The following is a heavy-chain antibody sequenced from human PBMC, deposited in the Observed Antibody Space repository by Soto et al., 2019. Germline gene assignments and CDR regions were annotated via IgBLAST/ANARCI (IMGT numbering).Heavy chain of an antibody. D-gene: IGHD6-19*01. V-gene: IGHV3-30*03. CDR2: VSHDGRNT. J-gene: IGHJ4*02. Sequence: VQLVESGGGVVQPGRSLRLSCAASGFTFSDYAMHWVRQAPGKGLEWVAVVSHDGRNTHYADSVKGRFTISRDGSKNTVSLEMTSLRAEDTAVYYCARGGRQWLVTSGFNFWGQGALVTVSS. CDR3: ARGGRQWLVTSGFNF. CDR1: GFTFSDYA.